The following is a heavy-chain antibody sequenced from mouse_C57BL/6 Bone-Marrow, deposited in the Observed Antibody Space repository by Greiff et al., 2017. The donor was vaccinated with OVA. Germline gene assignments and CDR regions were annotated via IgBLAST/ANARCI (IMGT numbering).Heavy chain of an antibody. V-gene: IGHV1-23*01. CDR2: IDPETCGT. J-gene: IGHJ4*01. Sequence: QVQLQQSGAELVRPGASVKLSCKASGYTFTDYEMHRVKQTPVHGLEWIGAIDPETCGTAYNQKFKGKATLTADKSSSTAYMELRSLTSEDSAVYYCTTGYYYYAMDYWGQGTSVTVSS. D-gene: IGHD2-3*01. CDR3: TTGYYYYAMDY. CDR1: GYTFTDYE.